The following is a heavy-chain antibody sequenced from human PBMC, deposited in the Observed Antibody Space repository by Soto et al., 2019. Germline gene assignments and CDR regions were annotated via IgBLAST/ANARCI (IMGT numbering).Heavy chain of an antibody. CDR1: GGSISTSNW. Sequence: QVQLQESGPGLVKPSGTLSLTCAVSGGSISTSNWWSWFRQPPGKGLEWSGEVYHSGNTNYNPSSKSRVAMSVDNSKNQFSLKLNSVPAADTALYNWARTSTSGTRFDYWGQGSLVTVSS. V-gene: IGHV4-4*02. CDR2: VYHSGNT. J-gene: IGHJ4*02. D-gene: IGHD1-1*01. CDR3: ARTSTSGTRFDY.